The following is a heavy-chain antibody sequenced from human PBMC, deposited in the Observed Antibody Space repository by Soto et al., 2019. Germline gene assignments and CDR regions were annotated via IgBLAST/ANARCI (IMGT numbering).Heavy chain of an antibody. CDR1: GGSFDSRDYY. CDR3: VRQWGGWEMQHNWFDX. Sequence: EALSLTCSVSGGSFDSRDYYWAWIRQPPGKGLECIGIFSDTGSPSYNPSLNSRLTISVDTSNNIFSLVLSSVTAADTAVYYCVRQWGGWEMQHNWFDXWGPATLFTVSX. D-gene: IGHD1-26*01. V-gene: IGHV4-39*01. CDR2: FSDTGSP. J-gene: IGHJ5*02.